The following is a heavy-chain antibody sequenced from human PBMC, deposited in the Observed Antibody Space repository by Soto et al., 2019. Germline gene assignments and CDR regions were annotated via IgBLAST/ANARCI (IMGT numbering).Heavy chain of an antibody. Sequence: PSLTCAVSGGXSSSGGYCWSWIRQPPGKGLEWIGYLYHTGNTYYNPSLESRVTISVDRSKNQFSLELPSVTAADTAVYYCARFRGTAILDFWGQGTLGTVSS. CDR3: ARFRGTAILDF. CDR1: GGXSSSGGYC. V-gene: IGHV4-30-2*01. D-gene: IGHD2-21*02. CDR2: LYHTGNT. J-gene: IGHJ4*02.